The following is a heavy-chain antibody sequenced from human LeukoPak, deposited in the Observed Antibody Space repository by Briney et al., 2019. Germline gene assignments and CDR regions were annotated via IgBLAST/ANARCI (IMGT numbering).Heavy chain of an antibody. CDR1: GFTFSSYE. D-gene: IGHD5-24*01. Sequence: GGSPRLSCAASGFTFSSYEMNWVRQAPGKGLEWVSYISSSGSTIYYADSVKGRFTISRDNAKNSLYLQMNSLRAEDTAVYYCARDLRRDGYNWGGAGFWGQGTMVTVSS. CDR2: ISSSGSTI. J-gene: IGHJ3*01. CDR3: ARDLRRDGYNWGGAGF. V-gene: IGHV3-48*03.